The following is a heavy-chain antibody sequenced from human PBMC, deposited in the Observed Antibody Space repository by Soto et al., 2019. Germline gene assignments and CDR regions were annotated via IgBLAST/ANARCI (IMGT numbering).Heavy chain of an antibody. CDR3: AKDLDGFYDSSGYPLDY. CDR1: GFTFRNNV. CDR2: ITGSGRDT. D-gene: IGHD3-22*01. Sequence: QPGGSLRLSCAASGFTFRNNVLSWVRQAPGKGLDWVSGITGSGRDTYYADSVEGRFTISRDNSKNTLYLQMHSLRAEDTAVYYCAKDLDGFYDSSGYPLDYWGQGTLVTVSS. V-gene: IGHV3-23*01. J-gene: IGHJ4*02.